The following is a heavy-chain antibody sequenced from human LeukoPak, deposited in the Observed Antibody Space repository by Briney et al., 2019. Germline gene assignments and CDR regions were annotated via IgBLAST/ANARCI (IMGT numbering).Heavy chain of an antibody. Sequence: PSETLSLTCTVSGGSISSYYWSWIRQPPAKGLEWIGYIYYSGSTNYNPSLKSRVTISVDTFKNQFSLKLSSVTAADTAVYYCARDPYYDSSTYWYFDLWGRGTLVTVSS. D-gene: IGHD3-22*01. CDR1: GGSISSYY. CDR3: ARDPYYDSSTYWYFDL. J-gene: IGHJ2*01. V-gene: IGHV4-59*01. CDR2: IYYSGST.